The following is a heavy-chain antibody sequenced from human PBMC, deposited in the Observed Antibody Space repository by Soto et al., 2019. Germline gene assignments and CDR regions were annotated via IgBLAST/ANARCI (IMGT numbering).Heavy chain of an antibody. CDR3: ARDPYYYDSHYYYGMDV. Sequence: GGPLTLSCAPSGLSFNRHWMSWVRQAPGKGLQWVASIKREGSEKYYVDSVKGRFTTSRDNVKNSLSLQMNSLRAEDTVVYYCARDPYYYDSHYYYGMDVWGQGTTVTVSS. V-gene: IGHV3-7*01. CDR1: GLSFNRHW. J-gene: IGHJ6*02. D-gene: IGHD3-22*01. CDR2: IKREGSEK.